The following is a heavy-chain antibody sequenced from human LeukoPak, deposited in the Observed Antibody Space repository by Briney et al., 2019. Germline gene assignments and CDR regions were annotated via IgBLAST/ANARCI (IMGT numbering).Heavy chain of an antibody. J-gene: IGHJ4*02. CDR2: INAGHGNT. V-gene: IGHV1-3*01. CDR3: ARGAGFAEPLPEY. CDR1: GYTFTSYA. D-gene: IGHD1-14*01. Sequence: ASVKVSCKASGYTFTSYAIQWVRQAPGQRLEWMGWINAGHGNTKYSQKFQGRVTITRDTSASTAYMELSSLRSEDTAVYYCARGAGFAEPLPEYWGQGTLLTVSS.